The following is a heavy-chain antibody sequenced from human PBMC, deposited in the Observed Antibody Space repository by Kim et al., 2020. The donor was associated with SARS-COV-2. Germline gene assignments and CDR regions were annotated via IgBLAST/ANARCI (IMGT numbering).Heavy chain of an antibody. Sequence: GGSLRLSCAASGFTFSSHVMHWVRQAPGRGLEWVALISYEGSTQKYTDSVKGRFTLSRDNSKNTLFLQMNSLRPEDTAMYYCARNLVAERDLGPWGQGTLVTVSS. D-gene: IGHD2-15*01. CDR2: ISYEGSTQ. CDR1: GFTFSSHV. CDR3: ARNLVAERDLGP. V-gene: IGHV3-30*03. J-gene: IGHJ5*02.